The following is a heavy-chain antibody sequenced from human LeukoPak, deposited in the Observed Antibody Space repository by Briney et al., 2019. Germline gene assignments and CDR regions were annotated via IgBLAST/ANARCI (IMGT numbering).Heavy chain of an antibody. J-gene: IGHJ4*02. CDR2: ISGSGGST. D-gene: IGHD2-15*01. CDR1: GFTVSSYA. V-gene: IGHV3-23*01. CDR3: ARAAAVVVVAATHN. Sequence: GGSLRLSCAASGFTVSSYAMSWVRQAPGKGLEWVSAISGSGGSTYYADSVKGRFTISRDNSKNTLYLQMNSLRAEDTAVYYCARAAAVVVVAATHNWGQGTLVTVSS.